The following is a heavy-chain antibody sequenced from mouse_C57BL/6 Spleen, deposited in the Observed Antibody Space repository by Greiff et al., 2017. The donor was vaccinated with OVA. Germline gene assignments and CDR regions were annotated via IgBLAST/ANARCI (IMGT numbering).Heavy chain of an antibody. CDR1: GYTFTDYN. V-gene: IGHV1-22*01. CDR2: INPNNGGT. CDR3: AREITTVVATDYYAMDY. D-gene: IGHD1-1*01. J-gene: IGHJ4*01. Sequence: EVKLQESGPELVKPGASVKMSCKASGYTFTDYNMHWVKQSHGKSLEWIGYINPNNGGTSYNQKFKGKATLTVNKSSSTAYMELRSLTSEDSAVYYCAREITTVVATDYYAMDYWGQGTSVTVSS.